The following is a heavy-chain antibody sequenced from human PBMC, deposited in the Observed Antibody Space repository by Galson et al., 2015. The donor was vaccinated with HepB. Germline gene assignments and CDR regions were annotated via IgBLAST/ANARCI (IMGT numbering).Heavy chain of an antibody. Sequence: SLRLSCAASGFTFSSYGMHWVRQAPGKGLEWVAVIWYDGSNKYYADSVKGRFTISRDNSKNTLYLQMNSLRAEDTAVYYCARDPSPDYGDSRPFDYWGQGTLVTVSS. V-gene: IGHV3-33*08. CDR2: IWYDGSNK. CDR3: ARDPSPDYGDSRPFDY. D-gene: IGHD4-17*01. J-gene: IGHJ4*02. CDR1: GFTFSSYG.